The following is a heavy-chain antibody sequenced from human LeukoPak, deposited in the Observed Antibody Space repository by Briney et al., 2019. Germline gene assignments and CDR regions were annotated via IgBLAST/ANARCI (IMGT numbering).Heavy chain of an antibody. V-gene: IGHV4-59*01. D-gene: IGHD1-1*01. J-gene: IGHJ6*03. CDR1: GASINNYY. CDR3: ARDSAAGSYYYYTDV. CDR2: TSHSGST. Sequence: SETLSLTCTVSGASINNYYWSWIRQSPEKGLEWIGYTSHSGSTHYNPSLKSRITISVDTSKIHFSLNLTSVTAADTAVYYCARDSAAGSYYYYTDVWGKGTTVTISS.